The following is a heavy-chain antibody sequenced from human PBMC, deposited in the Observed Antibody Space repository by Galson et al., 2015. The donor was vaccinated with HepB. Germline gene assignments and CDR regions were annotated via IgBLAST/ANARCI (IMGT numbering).Heavy chain of an antibody. CDR3: ARGGVEMATTNYYYGMDV. Sequence: SVTVSCKASGSTFTGYYMHWVRQAPGQGLGWMGWINPNSGGTNYAQKFQGRVTMTRDTSISTAYMELSRLRSDDTAVYYCARGGVEMATTNYYYGMDVWGQGTTVTVSS. J-gene: IGHJ6*02. V-gene: IGHV1-2*02. D-gene: IGHD5-24*01. CDR2: INPNSGGT. CDR1: GSTFTGYY.